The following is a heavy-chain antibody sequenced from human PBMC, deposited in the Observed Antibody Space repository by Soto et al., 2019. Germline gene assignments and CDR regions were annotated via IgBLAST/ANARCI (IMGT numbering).Heavy chain of an antibody. CDR1: GFTFSSYA. Sequence: GGSLRLSCAASGFTFSSYAMHWVRQAPGKGLEWVAVISYDGSNKYYADSVKGRFTISRDNSKNTLYLQMNSLRAEDTAVYYCARDKYYDSSGSDAFDIWGQGTMVTVPS. D-gene: IGHD3-22*01. V-gene: IGHV3-30*04. J-gene: IGHJ3*02. CDR2: ISYDGSNK. CDR3: ARDKYYDSSGSDAFDI.